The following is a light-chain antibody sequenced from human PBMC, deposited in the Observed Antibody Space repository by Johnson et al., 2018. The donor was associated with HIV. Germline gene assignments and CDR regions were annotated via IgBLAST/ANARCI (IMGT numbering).Light chain of an antibody. Sequence: SVLTQPPSVSAAPGQMVSISCSGSSSNIGNHHVSWLQKLPETAPKLLIYDNNKRPSGIPDRFSGSKSGTSATLGITGLQPGDEADYYCATWDNSLIAYVFGTGTKVTVL. CDR3: ATWDNSLIAYV. CDR1: SSNIGNHH. J-gene: IGLJ1*01. CDR2: DNN. V-gene: IGLV1-51*02.